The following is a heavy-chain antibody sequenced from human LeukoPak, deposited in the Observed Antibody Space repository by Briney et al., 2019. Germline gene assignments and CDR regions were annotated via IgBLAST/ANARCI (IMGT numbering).Heavy chain of an antibody. CDR2: IGGSGSTT. Sequence: GGSLRLSCAGSGFAFSYYAMSWVRQTPGKGLEWVSGIGGSGSTTSYADSVKGRFTISRDNSKDTLYLQMDSLRVEDTAVYYCAKVYYGSRSYEDFWGQGVLVTVSS. CDR3: AKVYYGSRSYEDF. J-gene: IGHJ4*02. D-gene: IGHD3-10*01. CDR1: GFAFSYYA. V-gene: IGHV3-23*01.